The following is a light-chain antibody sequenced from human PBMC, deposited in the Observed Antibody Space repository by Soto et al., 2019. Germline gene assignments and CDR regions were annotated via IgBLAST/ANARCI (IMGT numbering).Light chain of an antibody. CDR1: QSVNSN. V-gene: IGKV3-15*01. CDR3: QQYNDWPLT. Sequence: EIVMTQSPATLSVSPGERATLSCRANQSVNSNLAWYQQKPGQAPRLLIYGASTRATVIPVTFSGSGSGTEFTLTITSLQSEDVAVYYCQQYNDWPLTFGGGTKVEIK. J-gene: IGKJ4*01. CDR2: GAS.